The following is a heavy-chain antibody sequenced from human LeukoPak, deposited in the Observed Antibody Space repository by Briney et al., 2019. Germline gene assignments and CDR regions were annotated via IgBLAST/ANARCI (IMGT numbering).Heavy chain of an antibody. V-gene: IGHV3-30*04. CDR2: ISYDGSNK. D-gene: IGHD3-10*01. CDR1: GFTCRSYA. Sequence: PGRSLRLSCAASGFTCRSYAMHWARQAPGKGLKWWAVISYDGSNKYYADSVKVRFTISRDDSKNTLSLHVDGLRPEDTAVYYYARDRRYYGSGSLGGFDYWGQGTLVTVSS. CDR3: ARDRRYYGSGSLGGFDY. J-gene: IGHJ4*02.